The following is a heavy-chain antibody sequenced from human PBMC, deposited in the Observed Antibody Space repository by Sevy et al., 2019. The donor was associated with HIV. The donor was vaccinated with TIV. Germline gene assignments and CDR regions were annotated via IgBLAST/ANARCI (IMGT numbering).Heavy chain of an antibody. CDR2: IYYNGHI. J-gene: IGHJ4*02. D-gene: IGHD1-26*01. V-gene: IGHV4-59*08. CDR3: AGENAWGRGYS. Sequence: SETLSLTCTVSSGSITSLYWNWIRQPPGKGLEWIANIYYNGHINYNPSLKSRVTLSLDTSKSQFSLRLSSVTAADTAMYYCAGENAWGRGYSWGQGTLVTVSS. CDR1: SGSITSLY.